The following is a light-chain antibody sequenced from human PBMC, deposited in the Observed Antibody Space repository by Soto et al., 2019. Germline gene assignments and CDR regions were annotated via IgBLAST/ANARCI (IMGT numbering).Light chain of an antibody. CDR3: QQVNVYPST. V-gene: IGKV3D-20*02. J-gene: IGKJ4*01. Sequence: EIVLTQSPATLSLSPGERATLSCRSSQSVSSSYLAWYQQRPGQAPRLIIYVASSRATGIPDRFSGSGSGTDLNLTISSLQPEDVATYYCQQVNVYPSTLGGGTKVDI. CDR2: VAS. CDR1: QSVSSSY.